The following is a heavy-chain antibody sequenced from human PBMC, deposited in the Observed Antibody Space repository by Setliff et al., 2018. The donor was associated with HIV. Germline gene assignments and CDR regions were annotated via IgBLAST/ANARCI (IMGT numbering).Heavy chain of an antibody. V-gene: IGHV4-34*09. Sequence: PSETLSLTCAVYGGSFSGYYWSWIRQPPGKGLEWIGYIYYSGSTHYSPSLKSRVTISGDTSKNQFSLKLSSVTAADTAVYYCARENIFFDSRIAYNWFDPWGRGTLVTVSS. CDR1: GGSFSGYY. D-gene: IGHD3-9*01. CDR3: ARENIFFDSRIAYNWFDP. CDR2: IYYSGST. J-gene: IGHJ5*02.